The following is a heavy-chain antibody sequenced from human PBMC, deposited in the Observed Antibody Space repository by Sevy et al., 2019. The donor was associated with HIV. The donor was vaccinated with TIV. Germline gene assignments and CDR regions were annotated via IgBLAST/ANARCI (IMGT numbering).Heavy chain of an antibody. CDR1: GGSISSYY. D-gene: IGHD6-13*01. J-gene: IGHJ4*02. Sequence: SETLSLTCTVSGGSISSYYWSWIRQPAGKGLEWIGRIYASGSTNYNPTLKSRVTMSVDTSKNQFSLKLGSVTGADTAVYYCARSSWRSLDYWGQGPLVTVSS. CDR3: ARSSWRSLDY. V-gene: IGHV4-4*07. CDR2: IYASGST.